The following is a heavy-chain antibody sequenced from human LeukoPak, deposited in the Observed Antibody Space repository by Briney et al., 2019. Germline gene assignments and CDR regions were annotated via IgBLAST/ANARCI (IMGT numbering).Heavy chain of an antibody. Sequence: GGSLRLSCAASGFTFSSYGMHGVRQAPGKGLEWVAVIWYDGSNKDYADSVKGRFTISRDNSKNTLYLQMNSLRAEDTAVYYCARGVRIVATITERQQLEYDEYYFDYWGQGTLVTVSS. CDR3: ARGVRIVATITERQQLEYDEYYFDY. J-gene: IGHJ4*02. V-gene: IGHV3-33*01. D-gene: IGHD5-12*01. CDR1: GFTFSSYG. CDR2: IWYDGSNK.